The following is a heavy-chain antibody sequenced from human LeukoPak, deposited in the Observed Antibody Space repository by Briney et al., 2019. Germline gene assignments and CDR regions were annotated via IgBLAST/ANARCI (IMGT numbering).Heavy chain of an antibody. V-gene: IGHV4-34*01. CDR2: INHSGST. J-gene: IGHJ5*02. D-gene: IGHD2-15*01. CDR3: ARRRFIGYRSGGSCYSWFDP. CDR1: GGSFSGYY. Sequence: PSETLSLTCAVYGGSFSGYYWSWIRQPPGKGLEWIGEINHSGSTNYNPSLKSRVTISVDTSKNQFSLKLSSVTAADTAVYYCARRRFIGYRSGGSCYSWFDPWGQGTLVTVSS.